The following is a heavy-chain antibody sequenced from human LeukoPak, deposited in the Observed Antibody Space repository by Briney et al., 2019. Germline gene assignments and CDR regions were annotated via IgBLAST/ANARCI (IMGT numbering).Heavy chain of an antibody. Sequence: SETLSLTCTVSGGSISSYYWSWIRQPPGKGLEWIGYIYYSGSTNYNPSLKSRVTISVDTSKNQFSLKLSSVTAADTAVYYCARSHSGSYYSWFDPWGQGTLATVSS. D-gene: IGHD1-26*01. CDR3: ARSHSGSYYSWFDP. CDR2: IYYSGST. J-gene: IGHJ5*02. V-gene: IGHV4-59*01. CDR1: GGSISSYY.